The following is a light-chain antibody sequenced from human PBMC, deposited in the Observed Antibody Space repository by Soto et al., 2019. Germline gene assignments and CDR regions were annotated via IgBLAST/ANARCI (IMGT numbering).Light chain of an antibody. CDR3: CSYAGTHSWI. V-gene: IGLV2-11*01. CDR1: SSDVGGYNR. J-gene: IGLJ2*01. Sequence: QSVLTQPPSVSGSPGQSVTISCTGTSSDVGGYNRVSWYQQPPGTAPKLIIYDVTKRPSGVPDRFSGSKSGNTASLTISGLEAEDEADYYCCSYAGTHSWIFGGGTKLTVL. CDR2: DVT.